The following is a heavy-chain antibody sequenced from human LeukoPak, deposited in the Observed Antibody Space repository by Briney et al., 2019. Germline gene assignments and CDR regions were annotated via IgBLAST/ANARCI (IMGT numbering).Heavy chain of an antibody. D-gene: IGHD6-19*01. CDR2: IYYSGST. Sequence: SETLSLTCTVSGGSISSGGYYWSWIRQHPGKGLGWMGYIYYSGSTYYNPSLKSRVTISVDTSKNQFSLKLSSVTAADTAVYYCARDEEGAGSFDYWGQGTLVTVSS. CDR1: GGSISSGGYY. CDR3: ARDEEGAGSFDY. V-gene: IGHV4-31*03. J-gene: IGHJ4*02.